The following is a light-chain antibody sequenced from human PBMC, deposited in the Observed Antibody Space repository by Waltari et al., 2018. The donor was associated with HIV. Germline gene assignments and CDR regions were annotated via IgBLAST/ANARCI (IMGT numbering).Light chain of an antibody. J-gene: IGKJ2*01. V-gene: IGKV3-15*01. CDR3: QQNIHWPPYT. CDR1: QSVSGN. Sequence: ETVLPPSPVTLSVSPGESFTSHCRASQSVSGNLVWYQQKPGQAPRLLIYAASSRATDIPARFSGSGSGTDYTLTISNLQSEDSAVYYCQQNIHWPPYTFGQGTKLEIK. CDR2: AAS.